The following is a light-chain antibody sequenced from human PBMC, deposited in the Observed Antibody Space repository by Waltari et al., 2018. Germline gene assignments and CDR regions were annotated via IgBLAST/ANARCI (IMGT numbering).Light chain of an antibody. V-gene: IGKV3-11*01. J-gene: IGKJ4*01. Sequence: EIVLTQSPATLSLSPGERATLSCRASQSVSTYLAWYQQKLGQAPRLLIYDASKRATGIPARFSGSGSGTDFTLTISSLEPEDFAVYHCQQRSYWLTFGGGTKVAIK. CDR3: QQRSYWLT. CDR1: QSVSTY. CDR2: DAS.